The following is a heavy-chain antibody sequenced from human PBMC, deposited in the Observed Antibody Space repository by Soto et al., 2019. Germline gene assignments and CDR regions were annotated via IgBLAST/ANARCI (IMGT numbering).Heavy chain of an antibody. CDR3: ARASGWYVSDY. D-gene: IGHD6-19*01. V-gene: IGHV1-3*05. J-gene: IGHJ4*02. CDR1: GYTFTSYA. Sequence: QVQLVQSGAEEKKPGASVKVSCKASGYTFTSYAMHWVRQAPGQRLEWIGWINAGNGNTKYSQKFQGSVTITSDTSASPAYMEMSSLRSEDTAVYYCARASGWYVSDYWGPGALVTVYS. CDR2: INAGNGNT.